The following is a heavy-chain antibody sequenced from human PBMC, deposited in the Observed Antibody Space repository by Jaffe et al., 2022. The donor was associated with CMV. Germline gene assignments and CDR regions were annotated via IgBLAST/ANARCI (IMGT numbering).Heavy chain of an antibody. D-gene: IGHD6-6*01. CDR3: ASGRIAARPDRRDKRYYFDY. V-gene: IGHV4-59*01. Sequence: QVQLQESGPGLVKPSETLSLTCTVSGGSISSYYWSWIRQPPGKGLEWIGYIYYSGSTNYNPSLKSRVTISVDTSKNQFSLKLSSVTAADTAVYYCASGRIAARPDRRDKRYYFDYWGQGTLVTVSS. CDR2: IYYSGST. J-gene: IGHJ4*02. CDR1: GGSISSYY.